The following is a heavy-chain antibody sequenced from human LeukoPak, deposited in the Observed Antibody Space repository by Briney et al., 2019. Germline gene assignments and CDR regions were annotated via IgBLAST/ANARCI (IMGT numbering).Heavy chain of an antibody. CDR1: GYTFTSYG. CDR2: ISGYNGNT. D-gene: IGHD1-26*01. J-gene: IGHJ4*02. Sequence: ASVKVSCKASGYTFTSYGISWVRQAPGQGLDWMAWISGYNGNTNYAQKLQGRVTMTTDTSTSTAYMEPMSLRSDDTAVYYCARGGLYGGSPDYWGQGTLVIVSS. CDR3: ARGGLYGGSPDY. V-gene: IGHV1-18*01.